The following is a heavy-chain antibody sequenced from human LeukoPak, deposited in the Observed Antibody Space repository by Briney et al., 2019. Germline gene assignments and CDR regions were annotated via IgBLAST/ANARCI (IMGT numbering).Heavy chain of an antibody. J-gene: IGHJ3*02. CDR1: GYTFTGYY. D-gene: IGHD3-16*01. Sequence: ASVKVSCKASGYTFTGYYMHWVRQAPGQGLEWMGWINPNSGGTNYVQKFQGRVTMTRDTSISTAYMELSRLRSDDTAVYYCAGVTVITSGDAFDIWGQGTMVTVSS. CDR2: INPNSGGT. CDR3: AGVTVITSGDAFDI. V-gene: IGHV1-2*02.